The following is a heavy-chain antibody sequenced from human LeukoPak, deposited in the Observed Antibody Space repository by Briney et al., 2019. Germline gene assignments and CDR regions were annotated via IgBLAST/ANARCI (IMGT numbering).Heavy chain of an antibody. CDR1: GYSLTGYY. V-gene: IGHV1-2*02. J-gene: IGHJ4*02. Sequence: ASVKVSCKASGYSLTGYYMHWVPQAPGQGLEWMGWIDPNNGHTNYVQKFQGRVTMTRDTSISTVYMDLSRLRFDDTALYYCATEVGAIPYWGQGTLVTVSS. CDR3: ATEVGAIPY. CDR2: IDPNNGHT. D-gene: IGHD2-21*01.